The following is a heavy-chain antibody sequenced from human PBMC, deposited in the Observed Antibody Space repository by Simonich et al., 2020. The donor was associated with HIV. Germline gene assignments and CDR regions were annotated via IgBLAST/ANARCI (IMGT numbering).Heavy chain of an antibody. Sequence: QVQLQQWGAGLLRPSETLSLTCAVYGGSFSDYYWNWSRQPPGKGLEWIGEIQNGGSTYYNPSRKSRVTISLDTSKNQFSLKLNSVTAADTAVYYCAGLRGASNYNFWSGYFDYWGQGTLVTVSS. D-gene: IGHD3-3*01. CDR3: AGLRGASNYNFWSGYFDY. V-gene: IGHV4-34*01. CDR1: GGSFSDYY. J-gene: IGHJ4*02. CDR2: IQNGGST.